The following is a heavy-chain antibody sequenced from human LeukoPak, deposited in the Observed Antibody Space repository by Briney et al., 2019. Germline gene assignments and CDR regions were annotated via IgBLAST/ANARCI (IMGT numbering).Heavy chain of an antibody. CDR1: GFTFSSYA. CDR2: ISGSGGST. CDR3: AKDGRGLWFGESDY. D-gene: IGHD3-10*01. J-gene: IGHJ4*02. Sequence: AGGSLRLSCAASGFTFSSYAMSWVRQAPGKGLEWVSAISGSGGSTYYADSVKGRFTISRDNSENTLYLQMNSLRAEDTAVYYCAKDGRGLWFGESDYWGQGTLVTVSS. V-gene: IGHV3-23*01.